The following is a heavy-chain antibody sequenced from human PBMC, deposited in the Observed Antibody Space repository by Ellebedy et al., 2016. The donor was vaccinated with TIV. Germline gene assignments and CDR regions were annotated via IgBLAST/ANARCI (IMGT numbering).Heavy chain of an antibody. CDR2: ISGSGGST. J-gene: IGHJ4*02. V-gene: IGHV3-23*01. CDR3: AKDTRGRCKYGSGSYCQAY. Sequence: GESLKISCAASGFTFSSYAMSWVRQAPGKGLEWVSAISGSGGSTYYADSVKGRFTISRDNSKNTLYLQRNSLRAEDTAVYYCAKDTRGRCKYGSGSYCQAYWGQGTLVTVSS. CDR1: GFTFSSYA. D-gene: IGHD3-10*01.